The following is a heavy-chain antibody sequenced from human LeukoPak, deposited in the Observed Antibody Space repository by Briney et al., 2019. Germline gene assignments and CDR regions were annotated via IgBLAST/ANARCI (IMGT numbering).Heavy chain of an antibody. CDR2: IVGCGGST. CDR1: GFTFSSYA. V-gene: IGHV3-23*01. J-gene: IGHJ4*02. CDR3: AKREYTTDGY. Sequence: GGSLRLSCAASGFTFSSYAMSWVRQAPGKGLEWVSAIVGCGGSTYYADSVKGQFTISRDNSKNTLYLQMNSLRVEDTAVYYCAKREYTTDGYWGQGTLVTVSS. D-gene: IGHD6-6*01.